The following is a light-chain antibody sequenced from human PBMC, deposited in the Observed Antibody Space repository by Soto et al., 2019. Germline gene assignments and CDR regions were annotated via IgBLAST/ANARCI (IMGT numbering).Light chain of an antibody. V-gene: IGLV2-14*01. J-gene: IGLJ1*01. CDR1: SSDVGGYNY. Sequence: QSALTQPASVSGSPGQSITISCTGTSSDVGGYNYVSWYQQHPGKAPKLMIYEVSNRPSGVSNRFSGSKSGNTASLTISGLQAEDEADYDGSSYTSSSTPYVFGTGTKVTVL. CDR3: SSYTSSSTPYV. CDR2: EVS.